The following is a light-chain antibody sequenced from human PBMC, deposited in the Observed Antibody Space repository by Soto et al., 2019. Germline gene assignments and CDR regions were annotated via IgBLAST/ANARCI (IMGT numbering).Light chain of an antibody. J-gene: IGKJ1*01. CDR2: AAS. CDR1: QSVDNN. CDR3: QQYNDWPQT. V-gene: IGKV3-15*01. Sequence: EIVMTQSPATLSVSPGEIATLSCRASQSVDNNLAWDQQQPGQAPRLLVYAASTRATGLPAKYSGSGSGTEFTLTISSLQSEDFAVYYCQQYNDWPQTFGQGTKVEIK.